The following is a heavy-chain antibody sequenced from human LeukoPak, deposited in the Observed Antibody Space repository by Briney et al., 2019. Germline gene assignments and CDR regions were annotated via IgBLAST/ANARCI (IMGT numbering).Heavy chain of an antibody. CDR2: IYTIGRT. J-gene: IGHJ4*02. D-gene: IGHD6-19*01. V-gene: IGHV3-53*01. Sequence: GGSLRLSCAASGFNVSRNYMSWVRQAPGKGLEWVSVIYTIGRTYYADSVKGRFTISRDNSKNTLYMQMNSLRAEDTAVYYCAKSYSSGWYFFDYWGQGTLVTVSS. CDR3: AKSYSSGWYFFDY. CDR1: GFNVSRNY.